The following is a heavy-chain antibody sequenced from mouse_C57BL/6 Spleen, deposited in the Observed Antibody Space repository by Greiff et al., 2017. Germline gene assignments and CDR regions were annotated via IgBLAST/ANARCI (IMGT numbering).Heavy chain of an antibody. CDR3: ASYDYDKGYAMDY. V-gene: IGHV5-16*01. J-gene: IGHJ4*01. Sequence: EVNVVESEGGLVQPGSSMKLSCTASGFTFSDYYMAWVRQVPEKGLEWVANINYDGSSTYYLDSLKSRFIISRDNAKNILYLQMSSLKSEDTATYYCASYDYDKGYAMDYWGQGTSVTVSS. D-gene: IGHD2-4*01. CDR1: GFTFSDYY. CDR2: INYDGSST.